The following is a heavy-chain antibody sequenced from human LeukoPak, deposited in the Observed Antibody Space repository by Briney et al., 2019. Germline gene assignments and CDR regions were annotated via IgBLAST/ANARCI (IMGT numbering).Heavy chain of an antibody. J-gene: IGHJ4*02. Sequence: GGSLRLSCAASGFTFSSYAMHWVRQAPGKGLEWVAVISYDGSNKYYADSVKGRFTISRDNSKNTLYLQMNSLRAEDTAVYYCARGSLRFARLPDCDHDYWGQGTLVTVSS. CDR2: ISYDGSNK. V-gene: IGHV3-30-3*01. CDR1: GFTFSSYA. D-gene: IGHD3-3*01. CDR3: ARGSLRFARLPDCDHDY.